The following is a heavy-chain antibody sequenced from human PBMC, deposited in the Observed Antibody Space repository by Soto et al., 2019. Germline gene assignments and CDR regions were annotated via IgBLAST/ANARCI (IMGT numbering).Heavy chain of an antibody. Sequence: QVQLVQSGAEVKKPGASVKVSCKASGYTFTGYYMHWVRQAPGQGLEWMGWINPNSGGTNYAQKFQGWVTMTRDTSISTAYMELSRLRSDDTAVYYCARNYCSSTSCYSYYYGMDVWGQGTTVTVSS. V-gene: IGHV1-2*04. CDR1: GYTFTGYY. J-gene: IGHJ6*02. D-gene: IGHD2-2*02. CDR2: INPNSGGT. CDR3: ARNYCSSTSCYSYYYGMDV.